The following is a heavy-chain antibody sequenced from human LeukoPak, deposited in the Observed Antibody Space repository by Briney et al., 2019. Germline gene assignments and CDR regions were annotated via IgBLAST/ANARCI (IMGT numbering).Heavy chain of an antibody. J-gene: IGHJ4*02. Sequence: PGGSLRLSCAASGFTFSSYGMHWVRQAPGKGLEWVAVIWYDGSNKCYADSVKGRFTISRDNSKNTLYLQMNSLRAEDTAVYYCARGWDGYTFDYWGQGTLVTVSS. CDR3: ARGWDGYTFDY. CDR1: GFTFSSYG. D-gene: IGHD5-24*01. V-gene: IGHV3-33*01. CDR2: IWYDGSNK.